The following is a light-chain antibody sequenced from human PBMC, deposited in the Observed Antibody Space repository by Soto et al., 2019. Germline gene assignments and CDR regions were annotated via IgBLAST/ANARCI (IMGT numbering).Light chain of an antibody. V-gene: IGLV2-8*01. J-gene: IGLJ2*01. Sequence: QSALTQPPSASGSPGQSVTISCTGSSSDVGGHNHVSWYQQHPGKAPKLMIYEVSKRPSGVPDRFSGSKSVNTASLTVSGLQAEDEADYYCSSYAGSMNLIFGGGTKLTLL. CDR3: SSYAGSMNLI. CDR2: EVS. CDR1: SSDVGGHNH.